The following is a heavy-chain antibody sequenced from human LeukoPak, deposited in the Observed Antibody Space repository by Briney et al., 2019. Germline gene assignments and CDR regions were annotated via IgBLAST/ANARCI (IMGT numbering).Heavy chain of an antibody. J-gene: IGHJ6*03. V-gene: IGHV4-39*01. CDR3: ATQDTGMINAYYMDV. Sequence: PSETLSLTCTVCGGSISSSSYYWGWLRQPPGKGLEWIGSIYYSGSTYYNPALKSRVTISVDTSKNQFSLKLSSVTAADTAVYYCATQDTGMINAYYMDVWGKGTTVTV. CDR1: GGSISSSSYY. CDR2: IYYSGST. D-gene: IGHD5-18*01.